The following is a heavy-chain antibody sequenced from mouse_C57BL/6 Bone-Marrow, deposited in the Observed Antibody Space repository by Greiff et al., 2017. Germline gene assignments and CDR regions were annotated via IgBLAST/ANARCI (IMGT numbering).Heavy chain of an antibody. CDR2: IYPRSGNT. CDR1: GYTFTSYG. Sequence: VKLMESGAELARPGASVKLSCKASGYTFTSYGISWVKQRTGQGLEWIGEIYPRSGNTYYNEKFKGKATLTADKSSSTAYMELRSLTSEDSAVYFCARGAYYSHYFDYWGQGTTLTVSS. D-gene: IGHD2-12*01. J-gene: IGHJ2*01. CDR3: ARGAYYSHYFDY. V-gene: IGHV1-81*01.